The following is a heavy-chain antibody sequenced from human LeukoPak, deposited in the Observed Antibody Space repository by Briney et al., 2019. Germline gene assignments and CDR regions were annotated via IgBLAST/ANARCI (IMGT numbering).Heavy chain of an antibody. CDR2: IIPIFGTA. Sequence: ASVKVSCKASGGTFSSYAISWVRQAPGQGLEWMGGIIPIFGTANYAQKFQGRVTTTADESTSTAYMELSRLRSDDTAVYYCASSVLTGYYKGLDYWGQGTLVTVSS. J-gene: IGHJ4*02. CDR3: ASSVLTGYYKGLDY. CDR1: GGTFSSYA. V-gene: IGHV1-69*13. D-gene: IGHD3-9*01.